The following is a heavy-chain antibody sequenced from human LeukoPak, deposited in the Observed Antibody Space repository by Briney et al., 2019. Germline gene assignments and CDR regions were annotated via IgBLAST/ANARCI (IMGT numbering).Heavy chain of an antibody. D-gene: IGHD3-3*01. J-gene: IGHJ4*02. Sequence: PGGSLRLSCAASGFIVSSNYMNWVRQAPGKGLEWVSVIFSGGSTYYADSVKGRFTISRDNSRNTLYLQMNILRAEDTAVYYCARGSEAATIFYWGQRTLVTVSS. V-gene: IGHV3-53*01. CDR1: GFIVSSNY. CDR2: IFSGGST. CDR3: ARGSEAATIFY.